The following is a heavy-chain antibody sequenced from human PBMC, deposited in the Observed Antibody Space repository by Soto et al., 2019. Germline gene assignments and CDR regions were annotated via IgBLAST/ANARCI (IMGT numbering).Heavy chain of an antibody. CDR3: ARDYGSSWYVWFDP. V-gene: IGHV5-10-1*01. CDR1: GYSFTSYC. CDR2: IDPSDSYT. D-gene: IGHD6-13*01. Sequence: PGEALKISCKGSGYSFTSYCISWVRQMPGKGLEWMGRIDPSDSYTNYSPSFQGHVTISADKSISTAYLQWSSLRASDTARYYCARDYGSSWYVWFDPWGQGTLVTVSS. J-gene: IGHJ5*02.